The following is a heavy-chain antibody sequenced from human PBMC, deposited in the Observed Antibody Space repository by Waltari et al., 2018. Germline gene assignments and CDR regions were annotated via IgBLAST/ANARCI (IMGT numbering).Heavy chain of an antibody. CDR2: IIPILGIA. CDR3: ARVESRGLRLGEGFDY. Sequence: QVQLVQSGAEVKKPGSSVKVSCKASGGTFSSYTISWVRQAPGQGLEWMGRIIPILGIANDAQKFQGRVTITADKSTSTAYMELSSLRSEDTAVYYCARVESRGLRLGEGFDYWGQGTLVTVSS. V-gene: IGHV1-69*02. J-gene: IGHJ4*02. CDR1: GGTFSSYT. D-gene: IGHD3-16*01.